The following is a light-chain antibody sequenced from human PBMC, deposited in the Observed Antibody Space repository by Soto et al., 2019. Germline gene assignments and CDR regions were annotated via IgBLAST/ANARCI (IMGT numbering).Light chain of an antibody. CDR1: ESVRSY. Sequence: EIVLTQSPATLSLSPGERATLSCRSSESVRSYLAWYQQKPGQAPRLLIYDASNRATGIPARFSGSGSGTDFTLTISSLEHEDFAVYYCQQRSNWTFGQGTKVEIK. CDR3: QQRSNWT. V-gene: IGKV3-11*01. J-gene: IGKJ1*01. CDR2: DAS.